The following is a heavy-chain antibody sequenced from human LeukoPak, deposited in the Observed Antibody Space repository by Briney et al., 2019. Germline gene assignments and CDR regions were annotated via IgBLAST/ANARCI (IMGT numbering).Heavy chain of an antibody. CDR3: ARARSLTGYYYTYYYYYMDV. CDR2: IYYSGST. CDR1: GGSISSSSYY. V-gene: IGHV4-39*07. D-gene: IGHD3-9*01. Sequence: PSETLSLTCTVSGGSISSSSYYWGWIRQPPGKGLEWIGSIYYSGSTYYNPSLKSRVTISVDTSKNQFSLKLSSVTAADTAVYYCARARSLTGYYYTYYYYYMDVWGKGTTVTVSS. J-gene: IGHJ6*03.